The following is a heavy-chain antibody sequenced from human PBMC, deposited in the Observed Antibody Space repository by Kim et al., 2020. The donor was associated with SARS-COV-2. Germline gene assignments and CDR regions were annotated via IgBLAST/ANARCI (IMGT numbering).Heavy chain of an antibody. Sequence: ADSLKGRFTISRDNDKNALYLQMNSLRGEDTAVDFCARTNLRAFDIWGQGTIVTVSS. J-gene: IGHJ3*02. V-gene: IGHV3-74*01. D-gene: IGHD3-16*01. CDR3: ARTNLRAFDI.